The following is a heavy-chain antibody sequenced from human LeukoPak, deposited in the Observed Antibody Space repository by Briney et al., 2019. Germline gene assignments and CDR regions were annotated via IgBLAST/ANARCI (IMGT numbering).Heavy chain of an antibody. CDR3: SNGIYSSSY. D-gene: IGHD6-6*01. CDR2: VDQDGSEQ. Sequence: GGSLRLSCAASGFTFTRYWMCWVRQAPGKGLEWVANVDQDGSEQYYLDSVEGRFTISRDNAKNSLYLQMDNLRAEDTAVYYCSNGIYSSSYWGRGTLVTVSS. CDR1: GFTFTRYW. J-gene: IGHJ4*02. V-gene: IGHV3-7*01.